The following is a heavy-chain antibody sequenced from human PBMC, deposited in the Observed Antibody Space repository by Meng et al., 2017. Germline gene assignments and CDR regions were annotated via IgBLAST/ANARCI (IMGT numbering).Heavy chain of an antibody. V-gene: IGHV4-34*01. CDR1: GVSFVGYY. Sequence: QVQPRQGGAGLWNPSETLSLTCAVYGVSFVGYYWSWSRQPPGKGLEWIGEINHSGSTNYNPSLKSRVTMSLDTSKNQFSLRLSSVTAADTAVYYCARSHSVTIVAFDYWGQGTLVTVSS. CDR3: ARSHSVTIVAFDY. J-gene: IGHJ4*02. D-gene: IGHD4-17*01. CDR2: INHSGST.